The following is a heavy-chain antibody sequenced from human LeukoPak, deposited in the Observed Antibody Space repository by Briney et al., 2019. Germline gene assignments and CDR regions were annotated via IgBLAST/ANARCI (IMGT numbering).Heavy chain of an antibody. V-gene: IGHV1-2*02. CDR3: ARRGYCSSTSCFRRDWFDP. J-gene: IGHJ5*02. Sequence: ASVKVSCKASGYTFTGYYMHWVRQAPGQGLEWMGWINPNSGGTNYAQKFQGRVTMTRDTSISTAYMELSRLRSDDTAVYYCARRGYCSSTSCFRRDWFDPWGQGTLVTVSS. D-gene: IGHD2-2*01. CDR2: INPNSGGT. CDR1: GYTFTGYY.